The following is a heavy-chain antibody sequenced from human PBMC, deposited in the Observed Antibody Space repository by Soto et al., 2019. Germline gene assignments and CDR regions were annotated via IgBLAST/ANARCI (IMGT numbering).Heavy chain of an antibody. CDR2: IIPIFGSS. J-gene: IGHJ4*02. CDR1: GGTFSSYS. V-gene: IGHV1-69*06. Sequence: VQLVQSGAEVRKPGSSVTVSCEASGGTFSSYSINWVRQAPGQGLEWMGWIIPIFGSSNYAQTFPGRITITADKSTNTVFMELTSLRSADTALYFCATRPLRGREYFNFDHCVQGTLLTVSS. D-gene: IGHD3-16*01. CDR3: ATRPLRGREYFNFDH.